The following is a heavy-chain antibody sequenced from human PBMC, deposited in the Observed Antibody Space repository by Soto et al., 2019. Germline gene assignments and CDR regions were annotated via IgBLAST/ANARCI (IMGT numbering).Heavy chain of an antibody. J-gene: IGHJ4*02. D-gene: IGHD4-17*01. V-gene: IGHV3-66*01. CDR3: ASRRNPYGAYDY. Sequence: PGGSLRLSCEVSGFSVTANYMSWVRQAPGKGLEWVSVIYSGGSTYYADSVKGRFTISRDNSKNTLYLQMNSLSTEDTAVYYCASRRNPYGAYDYWGQGALVTV. CDR1: GFSVTANY. CDR2: IYSGGST.